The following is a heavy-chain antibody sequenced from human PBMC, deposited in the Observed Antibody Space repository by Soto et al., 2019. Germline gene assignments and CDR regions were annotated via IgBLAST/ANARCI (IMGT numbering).Heavy chain of an antibody. CDR1: GFTFSGRS. Sequence: EVQLVESGGGLVQPGGSLRLSCAASGFTFSGRSMHWVRQAPGKGLVWVSGIDNAGTDSTYADSVKGRFTSSRDNAKNTPYLQMNSPRVEETAVYYCARGWFGPDVWGKGTTVTVSS. CDR2: IDNAGTDS. D-gene: IGHD3-10*01. J-gene: IGHJ6*04. V-gene: IGHV3-74*01. CDR3: ARGWFGPDV.